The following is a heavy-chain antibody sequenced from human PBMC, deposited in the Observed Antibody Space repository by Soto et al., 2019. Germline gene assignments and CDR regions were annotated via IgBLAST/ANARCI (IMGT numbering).Heavy chain of an antibody. Sequence: GGSLRLSCAASGFTFSTYSMNWVRQAPGKGLEWVSYISYSGNTIYYADSVKGRFTISRDNAKNSLYLQMNSLRDDDTAVYYCARDNGIEGSFDPWGKRSLVTVAS. V-gene: IGHV3-48*02. CDR3: ARDNGIEGSFDP. CDR1: GFTFSTYS. J-gene: IGHJ5*02. CDR2: ISYSGNTI.